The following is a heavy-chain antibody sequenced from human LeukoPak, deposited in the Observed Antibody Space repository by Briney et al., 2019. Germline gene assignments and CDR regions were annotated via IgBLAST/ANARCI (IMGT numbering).Heavy chain of an antibody. CDR3: ARLSLQYPPPGGGYYYYMDV. J-gene: IGHJ6*03. V-gene: IGHV3-48*01. Sequence: GGSLRLSCAASGFTFSSYSMNWVRQAPGKGLERVSYISSSSSTIYYADSVKGRFTISRDNAKNSLYLQMNSLRAEDTAVYYCARLSLQYPPPGGGYYYYMDVWGKGTTVTVSS. CDR2: ISSSSSTI. D-gene: IGHD4-11*01. CDR1: GFTFSSYS.